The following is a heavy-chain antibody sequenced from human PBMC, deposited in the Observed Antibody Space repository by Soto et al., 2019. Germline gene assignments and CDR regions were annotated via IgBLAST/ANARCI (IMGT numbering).Heavy chain of an antibody. J-gene: IGHJ4*02. Sequence: QVQLQESGPGLVKPSQTLSLTCTVSGGSISSGGYYWSWIRQHPGKGLEWIGYIYYSGSTYYNPSLKSRVTISVVTSKNPFSLKLSSVTAADTAMYYCARVRDSSGMVDYWGQGTLVTVSS. CDR2: IYYSGST. V-gene: IGHV4-31*03. CDR1: GGSISSGGYY. D-gene: IGHD3-22*01. CDR3: ARVRDSSGMVDY.